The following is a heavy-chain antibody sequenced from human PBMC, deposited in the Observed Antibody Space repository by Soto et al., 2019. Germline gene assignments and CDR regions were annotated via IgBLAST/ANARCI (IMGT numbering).Heavy chain of an antibody. V-gene: IGHV4-34*01. CDR2: INHSGST. CDR1: GGSINNYY. J-gene: IGHJ6*04. Sequence: SETLSLTCSVPGGSINNYYWGWIRQPPGKGLEWIGEINHSGSTNYNPSLKSRVTISVHTSKNQFSLKLSSVTAADTAVYYCARARKGSGSDYYYHYGMDVWGKGTTVTVSS. D-gene: IGHD3-3*01. CDR3: ARARKGSGSDYYYHYGMDV.